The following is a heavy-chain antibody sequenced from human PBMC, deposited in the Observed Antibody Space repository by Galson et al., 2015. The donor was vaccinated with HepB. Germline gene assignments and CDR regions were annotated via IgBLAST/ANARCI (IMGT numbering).Heavy chain of an antibody. V-gene: IGHV1-24*01. CDR2: LVPENGDT. D-gene: IGHD3-9*01. CDR3: ATYLGSTGFDF. J-gene: IGHJ3*01. CDR1: GYNLIELS. Sequence: SVKVSCKVSGYNLIELSIHWVRQAPGKGLEWMGNLVPENGDTLLAQKFEGRVRMTEDTSSDTTYMELSSLRSEDTGVYFSATYLGSTGFDFWGQGTMVTVSS.